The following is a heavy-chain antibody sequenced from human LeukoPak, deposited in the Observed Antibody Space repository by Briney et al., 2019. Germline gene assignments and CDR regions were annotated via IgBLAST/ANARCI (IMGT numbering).Heavy chain of an antibody. D-gene: IGHD3-22*01. CDR2: ISGSGGST. V-gene: IGHV3-23*01. J-gene: IGHJ4*02. Sequence: PGGSLRLSWAASGFTFSNYAMSWFRQAPGKGLEWVSAISGSGGSTYYADSVKGRFTLSRDNSKNTLYLQMNSLRAEDTAVYYCAKEPDHTPTMIVVVITPFDYWGQGTLVTVSS. CDR1: GFTFSNYA. CDR3: AKEPDHTPTMIVVVITPFDY.